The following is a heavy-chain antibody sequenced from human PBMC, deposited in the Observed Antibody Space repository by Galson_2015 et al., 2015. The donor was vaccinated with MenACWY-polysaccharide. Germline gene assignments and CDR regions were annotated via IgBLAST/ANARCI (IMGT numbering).Heavy chain of an antibody. D-gene: IGHD3-10*01. CDR3: ARQLSDSGRPFDL. Sequence: LKSRISMSVKTSKNQFSLKLTSVTAADTATYYCARQLSDSGRPFDLWGQGTLVAVSS. J-gene: IGHJ4*02. V-gene: IGHV4-30-2*05.